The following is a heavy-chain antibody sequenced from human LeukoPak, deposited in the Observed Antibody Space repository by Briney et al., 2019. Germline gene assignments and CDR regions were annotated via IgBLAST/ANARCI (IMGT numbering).Heavy chain of an antibody. J-gene: IGHJ4*02. CDR1: GFTFSVYC. V-gene: IGHV3-7*01. CDR3: ARWRGSTSERSDY. CDR2: IKQDGGAK. D-gene: IGHD2-2*01. Sequence: GGSLRLSCTASGFTFSVYCMTWVRQAPGKGLEWVGNIKQDGGAKSNVDSVKGRFTISRDNAKNSLYLQMDSLRVEDTATYYCARWRGSTSERSDYWGQGTLVTVSS.